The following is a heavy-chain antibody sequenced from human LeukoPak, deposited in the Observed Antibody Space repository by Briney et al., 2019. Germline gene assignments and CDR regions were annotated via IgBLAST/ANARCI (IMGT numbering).Heavy chain of an antibody. V-gene: IGHV1-46*01. CDR2: INPSGGNT. D-gene: IGHD6-19*01. Sequence: ASVKVSCKASGYTFTSYYMHWVRQAPGQGLEWMGIINPSGGNTSYAQKFQGRVTMARDTSTSTVYMELSSLRSEDTAVYYCARSQGLAVAGTRKVLGYWGQGTLVTVSS. CDR3: ARSQGLAVAGTRKVLGY. J-gene: IGHJ4*02. CDR1: GYTFTSYY.